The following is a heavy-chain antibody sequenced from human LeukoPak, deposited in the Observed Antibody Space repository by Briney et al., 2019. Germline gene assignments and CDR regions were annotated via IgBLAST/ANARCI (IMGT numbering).Heavy chain of an antibody. D-gene: IGHD3-16*01. CDR2: ISRSSSTI. CDR3: ARGARAKIDAFDI. J-gene: IGHJ3*02. V-gene: IGHV3-48*01. CDR1: GLTFSSYS. Sequence: GGSLRLSCAASGLTFSSYSMNWVRQAPGKGLEWVSYISRSSSTIYYADSGKGRFTISRDKAKNSLYLQMNSLRAEDTAVYYCARGARAKIDAFDIWGQGTMVTVSS.